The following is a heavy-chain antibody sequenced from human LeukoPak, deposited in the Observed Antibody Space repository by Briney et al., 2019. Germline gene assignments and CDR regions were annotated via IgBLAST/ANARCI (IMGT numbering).Heavy chain of an antibody. CDR3: ASKGIAAAGTIDY. V-gene: IGHV4-59*01. J-gene: IGHJ4*02. D-gene: IGHD6-13*01. CDR1: GGSISSYY. CDR2: IYYSGST. Sequence: SETLSLTCTVSGGSISSYYWSWIRQPPGKGLEWIGYIYYSGSTNYNPSLKSRVTISVGTSKNQFSLKLSSVTAADTAVYYCASKGIAAAGTIDYWGQGTLVTVSS.